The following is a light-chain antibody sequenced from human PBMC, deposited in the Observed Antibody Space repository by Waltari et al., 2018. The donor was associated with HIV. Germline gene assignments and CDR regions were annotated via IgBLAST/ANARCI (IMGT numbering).Light chain of an antibody. CDR1: SGINVGTYR. Sequence: QAVLTQPSSLSASPGASASLTCTLRSGINVGTYRIYWYQQKPGSPPQYRLRYKSDSDKRQGFGVPSRLSGSKDASVNAGFLLFSGLQSEDEADYYCMIWHSSAVVFGGGTKLTVL. V-gene: IGLV5-45*02. CDR2: YKSDSDK. CDR3: MIWHSSAVV. J-gene: IGLJ2*01.